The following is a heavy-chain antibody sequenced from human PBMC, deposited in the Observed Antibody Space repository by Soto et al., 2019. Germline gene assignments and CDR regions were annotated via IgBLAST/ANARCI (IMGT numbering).Heavy chain of an antibody. J-gene: IGHJ6*02. Sequence: GGSLRLSCAASGFTFSGSAMHWVRQASGKGLEWVGRIRSKANSYATAYAASVKGRFTISRDDSKNTAYLQMNSLKTEDTAVYYCTRAWDYDFWSGYERDYYGMDVWGQGTTVTVSS. V-gene: IGHV3-73*01. CDR3: TRAWDYDFWSGYERDYYGMDV. CDR2: IRSKANSYAT. D-gene: IGHD3-3*01. CDR1: GFTFSGSA.